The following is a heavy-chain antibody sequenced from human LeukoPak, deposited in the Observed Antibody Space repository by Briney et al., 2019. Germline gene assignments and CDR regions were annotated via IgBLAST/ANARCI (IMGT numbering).Heavy chain of an antibody. D-gene: IGHD3-10*01. CDR2: INPSGGST. CDR3: ARDDGSGSYPFDP. J-gene: IGHJ5*02. CDR1: GGTFSSYA. V-gene: IGHV1-46*01. Sequence: ASVKVSCKASGGTFSSYAISWVRQAPGQGLEWMGIINPSGGSTSYAQKFQGRVTMTRDMSTSTVYMELSSLRSEDTAVYYCARDDGSGSYPFDPWGQGTLVTVSS.